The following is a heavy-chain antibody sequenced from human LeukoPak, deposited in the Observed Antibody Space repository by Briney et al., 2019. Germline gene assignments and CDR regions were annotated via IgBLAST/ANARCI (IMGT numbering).Heavy chain of an antibody. CDR1: GYNFINYG. J-gene: IGHJ5*02. CDR3: ARANMVRGVGSFFDRNWFDP. Sequence: ASVKVSCKASGYNFINYGFSWVRQAPGQGLEWMGWISVYNGNTNYAQNLQGRVTMTTDTSTSTAYMELRSLRSDDTAVYYCARANMVRGVGSFFDRNWFDPGGQGTLVTVSA. CDR2: ISVYNGNT. V-gene: IGHV1-18*01. D-gene: IGHD3-10*01.